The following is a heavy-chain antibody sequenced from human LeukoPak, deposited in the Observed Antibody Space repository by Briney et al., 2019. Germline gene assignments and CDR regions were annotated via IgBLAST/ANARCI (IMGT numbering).Heavy chain of an antibody. D-gene: IGHD6-6*01. Sequence: PSETLSLTCTVSGGSISSYYWSWIRQPPGKGLEWIGYIYYSGSTNYNPSLKSRVTISVDTSKNQFSLKLSSVTAADTAVYYCARSIAARRHYYYYMDVWGKGATVTVSS. CDR1: GGSISSYY. CDR3: ARSIAARRHYYYYMDV. CDR2: IYYSGST. V-gene: IGHV4-59*01. J-gene: IGHJ6*03.